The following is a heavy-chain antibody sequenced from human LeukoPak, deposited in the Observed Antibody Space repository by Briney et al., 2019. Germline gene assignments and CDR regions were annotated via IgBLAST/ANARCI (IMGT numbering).Heavy chain of an antibody. Sequence: PGRSLRLSCAASGFTFSTYAMHWVRQAPGKGLEWVAVISYDGSSKYYADSVKGRFTISRDNSKNTLYLQMNSLRAEDTAVYYCAKDEVVVAASFDYWGQGTLVTVSS. V-gene: IGHV3-30*04. CDR3: AKDEVVVAASFDY. J-gene: IGHJ4*02. CDR2: ISYDGSSK. D-gene: IGHD2-15*01. CDR1: GFTFSTYA.